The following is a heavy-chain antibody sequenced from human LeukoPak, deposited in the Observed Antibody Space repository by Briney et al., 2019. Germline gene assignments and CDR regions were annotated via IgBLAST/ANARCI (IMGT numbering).Heavy chain of an antibody. J-gene: IGHJ6*03. D-gene: IGHD5/OR15-5a*01. V-gene: IGHV3-7*01. CDR2: IKQGGSEK. CDR3: ARDFIYDPPDYYYMDV. Sequence: GGSLRLSCAASGFTFSSYWISWVRQAPGKGLEWVANIKQGGSEKYYVDSVKGRFTISRDNAKNSLYLQMNSLRAEDTAVYYCARDFIYDPPDYYYMDVWGKGTTVTVSS. CDR1: GFTFSSYW.